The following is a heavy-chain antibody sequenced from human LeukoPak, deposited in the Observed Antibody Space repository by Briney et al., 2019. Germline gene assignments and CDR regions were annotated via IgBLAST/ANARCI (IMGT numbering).Heavy chain of an antibody. CDR3: ARGGAGPLRD. D-gene: IGHD3-16*01. J-gene: IGHJ4*02. V-gene: IGHV4-59*02. CDR1: SASVSSYY. CDR2: ISNSGSP. Sequence: SETLSLTCTVSSASVSSYYWSWVRQPPGGGLEWIGYISNSGSPSYNPSFKSRVTFSADTSKNHLSLKLNSVTPVDTAVYFCARGGAGPLRDWGQGTLVTVSS.